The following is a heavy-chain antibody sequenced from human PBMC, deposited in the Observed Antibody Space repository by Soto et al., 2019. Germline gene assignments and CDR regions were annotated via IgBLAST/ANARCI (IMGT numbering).Heavy chain of an antibody. CDR1: GFAFSRYA. CDR3: AKDRRQFLVCETFDI. J-gene: IGHJ3*02. Sequence: EVQLLESGGGLVQPGWSLTLYCAASGFAFSRYAMSWVRQAPGKGLEWVLSIREGDASTYHADSVRGRFTISRDNSNNTLYVQMNSLRVEDTAIYYCAKDRRQFLVCETFDIWGQGTMVTVAS. V-gene: IGHV3-23*01. D-gene: IGHD6-19*01. CDR2: IREGDAST.